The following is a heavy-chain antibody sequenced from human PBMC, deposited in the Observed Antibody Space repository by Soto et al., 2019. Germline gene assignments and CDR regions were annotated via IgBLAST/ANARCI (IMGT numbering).Heavy chain of an antibody. CDR1: GGSISSYY. D-gene: IGHD1-1*01. CDR3: ASLYNWNDVVDY. J-gene: IGHJ4*02. V-gene: IGHV4-59*01. CDR2: IYYSGST. Sequence: SSETLSLTCTVSGGSISSYYWSWIRQPPGKGLEWIGYIYYSGSTNYNPSLKSRVTISVDTSKNQFSLELRSLRSDDTAVYYCASLYNWNDVVDYWGQGTLVTVSS.